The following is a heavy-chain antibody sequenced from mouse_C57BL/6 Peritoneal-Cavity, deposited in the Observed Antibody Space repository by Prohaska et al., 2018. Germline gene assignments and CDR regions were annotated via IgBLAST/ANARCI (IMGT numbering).Heavy chain of an antibody. Sequence: EVQLLETGGGLVQPGGSRGLSCEGSGFTFSGFWMSWVRQTPGKTLEWIGDINSDGSAINYAPSRKDRFTIFRDNDKSTLYLQMSNVRSEDTATYFCMRYGNYWYFDVGGTGTTVTVSS. J-gene: IGHJ1*03. CDR1: GFTFSGFW. CDR2: INSDGSAI. V-gene: IGHV11-2*01. D-gene: IGHD2-1*01. CDR3: MRYGNYWYFDV.